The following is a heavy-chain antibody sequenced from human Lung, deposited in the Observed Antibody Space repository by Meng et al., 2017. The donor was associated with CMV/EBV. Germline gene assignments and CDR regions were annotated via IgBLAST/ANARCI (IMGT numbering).Heavy chain of an antibody. Sequence: SXTXSLXXSGSLPSLPTKLYYWGWIRQPPGKGLEWIGNIYHNGSTYYSPSLKSRVTISVDTSKNHFSLRLSSVTAADTGVYYCARQKYIVVIPSGMGNNWFDPWXQGTXVTV. V-gene: IGHV4-39*01. CDR1: LPSLPTKLYY. CDR3: ARQKYIVVIPSGMGNNWFDP. J-gene: IGHJ5*02. D-gene: IGHD2-15*01. CDR2: IYHNGST.